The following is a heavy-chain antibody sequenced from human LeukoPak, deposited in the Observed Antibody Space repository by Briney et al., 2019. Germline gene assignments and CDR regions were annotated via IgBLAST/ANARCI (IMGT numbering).Heavy chain of an antibody. Sequence: ASVKVSCKASGYTFTGYYMHWVRQAPGQGLEWMGWINPNSGGTNYAQKFQGRVTMTRDTSISTAYMELSRLRSDDTAVYYCARPPLSCTNGVCYLNWFDPWGQGTLVTVSS. CDR2: INPNSGGT. J-gene: IGHJ5*02. D-gene: IGHD2-8*01. CDR3: ARPPLSCTNGVCYLNWFDP. V-gene: IGHV1-2*02. CDR1: GYTFTGYY.